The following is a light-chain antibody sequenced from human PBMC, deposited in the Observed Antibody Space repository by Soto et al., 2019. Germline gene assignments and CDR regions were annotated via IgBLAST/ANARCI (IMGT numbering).Light chain of an antibody. Sequence: EIVLTQSPGTLSLSPGERATLSCRASQSVSSSYLAWYQHKPGQAPRLLISGTSSRATGIPDRFSGNGAGTDFTLTISRLEPEDFAVYYCQQYGTTPWTFGQGNKVEVK. CDR1: QSVSSSY. V-gene: IGKV3-20*01. CDR2: GTS. CDR3: QQYGTTPWT. J-gene: IGKJ1*01.